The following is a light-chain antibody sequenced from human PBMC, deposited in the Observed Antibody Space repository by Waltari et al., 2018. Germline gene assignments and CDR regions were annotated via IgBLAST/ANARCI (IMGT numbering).Light chain of an antibody. CDR2: DAS. V-gene: IGKV3-15*01. CDR1: PTVSNN. Sequence: EIVMTQSPATLSVSPGERATLSCRASPTVSNNLAWYQQKPGQAPRLLIYDASTRATGIPARFSGSGSGTEFTLTISSLQSEDFAVYYCQQYNNWPPYTFGQGTKLEIK. CDR3: QQYNNWPPYT. J-gene: IGKJ2*01.